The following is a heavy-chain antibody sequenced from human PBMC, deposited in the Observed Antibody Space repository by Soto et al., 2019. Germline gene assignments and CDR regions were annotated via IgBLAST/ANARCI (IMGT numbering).Heavy chain of an antibody. Sequence: GVSVKVSCKVSGYTLTELSMHWVRQAPGKGLEWMGGFDPEDGETIYAQKFQGRVTMTEDTSTDTAYMELSSLRSEDTAVYYCATLEQGRMVAYYYYGMDVWGQVTTLTVSS. D-gene: IGHD1-1*01. CDR3: ATLEQGRMVAYYYYGMDV. CDR1: GYTLTELS. V-gene: IGHV1-24*01. J-gene: IGHJ6*02. CDR2: FDPEDGET.